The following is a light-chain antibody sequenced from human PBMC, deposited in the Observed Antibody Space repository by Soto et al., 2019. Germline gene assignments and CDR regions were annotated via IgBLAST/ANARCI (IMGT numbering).Light chain of an antibody. CDR3: SSDTSSSTLVV. Sequence: QSALTQPASVSGSPGQSITISCTGTSSDVGGYNYVSWYQQHPGKAPKLMIYDVSNRPSGVSNRCSGSKSGNTASLPISGLQAEEEAEYYCSSDTSSSTLVVFGGGTKVTVL. CDR1: SSDVGGYNY. J-gene: IGLJ2*01. CDR2: DVS. V-gene: IGLV2-14*01.